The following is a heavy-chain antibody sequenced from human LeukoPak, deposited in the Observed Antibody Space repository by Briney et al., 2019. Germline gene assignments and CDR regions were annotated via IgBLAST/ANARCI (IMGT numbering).Heavy chain of an antibody. Sequence: PGGSLRLSCAAPGFSFSSNWMGWVRQAPGKGLEWVAHIKRDGSQKYYLDSVKGRFTISRDNAKNSLYLQTNSLRVEDTAVYYCAKEDFWSADYWSQGTLVTVSS. J-gene: IGHJ4*02. D-gene: IGHD3-3*01. V-gene: IGHV3-7*01. CDR3: AKEDFWSADY. CDR2: IKRDGSQK. CDR1: GFSFSSNW.